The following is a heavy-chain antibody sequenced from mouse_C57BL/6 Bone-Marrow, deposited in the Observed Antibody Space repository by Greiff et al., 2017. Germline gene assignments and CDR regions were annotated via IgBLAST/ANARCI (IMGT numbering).Heavy chain of an antibody. J-gene: IGHJ2*01. CDR3: ARGSYDYDEGFDY. D-gene: IGHD2-4*01. V-gene: IGHV5-4*01. CDR2: ISDGGSYT. Sequence: EVQVVESGGGLVKPGGSLKLSCAASGFTFSRYAMSWVRQTPEKRLEWVATISDGGSYTYYPDNVKGRFTISRANAKNNLYLQMSHLKSEDTAMYYCARGSYDYDEGFDYWGQGTTLTVSS. CDR1: GFTFSRYA.